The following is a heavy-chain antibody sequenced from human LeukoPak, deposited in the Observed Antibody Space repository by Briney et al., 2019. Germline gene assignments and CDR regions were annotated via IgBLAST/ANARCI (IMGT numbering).Heavy chain of an antibody. V-gene: IGHV3-74*01. J-gene: IGHJ5*02. CDR1: GFTFSSYS. Sequence: GGSLRLSCAASGFTFSSYSMNWVRQAPGKGLVWVSRINSDGSSTSYADSVKGRFTISRDNAKNTLYLQMNSLRAEDTAVYYCARDIAAAANWFGPWGQGTLVTVSS. D-gene: IGHD6-13*01. CDR2: INSDGSST. CDR3: ARDIAAAANWFGP.